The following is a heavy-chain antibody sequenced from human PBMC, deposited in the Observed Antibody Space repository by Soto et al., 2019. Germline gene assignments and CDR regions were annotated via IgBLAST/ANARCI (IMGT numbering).Heavy chain of an antibody. D-gene: IGHD1-1*01. J-gene: IGHJ4*02. CDR2: ISYDGSNK. Sequence: QVQLVESGGGVVQPGRSLRLSCAASGFTFSSYGMHWVRQAPGKGLEWVAGISYDGSNKYYADSVKGRFTISRDNSKNTLYLQMNSLRAEDTAVYYCAKDVNWYGCNVYYFDYWGQGTLVTVSS. CDR1: GFTFSSYG. V-gene: IGHV3-30*18. CDR3: AKDVNWYGCNVYYFDY.